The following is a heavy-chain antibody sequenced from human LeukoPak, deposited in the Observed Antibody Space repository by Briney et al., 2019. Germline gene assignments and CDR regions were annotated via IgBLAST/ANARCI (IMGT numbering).Heavy chain of an antibody. Sequence: GGSLRLSCSASGFSFDDYGLIWVRQVPGKGLEWVSSINWNSGTIGYADSVKGRFTVSRDNAKNSLYLQMNSLRAEDTALYYCARGTSRYYYYGMDVWGQGITVTVSS. CDR3: ARGTSRYYYYGMDV. J-gene: IGHJ6*02. V-gene: IGHV3-20*04. D-gene: IGHD3-9*01. CDR1: GFSFDDYG. CDR2: INWNSGTI.